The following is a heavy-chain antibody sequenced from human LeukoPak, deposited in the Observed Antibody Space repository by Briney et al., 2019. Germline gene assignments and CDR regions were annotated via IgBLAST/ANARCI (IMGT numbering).Heavy chain of an antibody. J-gene: IGHJ4*02. D-gene: IGHD4-17*01. CDR2: ISGSGGST. Sequence: GGSLRLSCAASGFTFSSYAMSWVRQAPGKGLEWVSAISGSGGSTYYADSVKGRFTISRDNSKNTLYLQMNSLRAEDTAVYYCAKANAYKTYSDTPEYYFDYWGQGTLVTVSS. CDR3: AKANAYKTYSDTPEYYFDY. V-gene: IGHV3-23*01. CDR1: GFTFSSYA.